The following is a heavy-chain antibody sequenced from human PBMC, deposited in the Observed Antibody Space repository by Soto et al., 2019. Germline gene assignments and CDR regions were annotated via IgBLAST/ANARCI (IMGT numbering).Heavy chain of an antibody. J-gene: IGHJ4*02. CDR2: IYYSGST. D-gene: IGHD3-10*01. V-gene: IGHV4-59*01. CDR3: ASSDYYGSGSMPNYFDY. Sequence: SETLSLTSAVYGGSFSSYYWSWIRQPPGKGLEWIGYIYYSGSTNYNPSLKSRVTISVDTSKNQFSLKLSSVTAADTAVYYCASSDYYGSGSMPNYFDYWGQGTLVTVS. CDR1: GGSFSSYY.